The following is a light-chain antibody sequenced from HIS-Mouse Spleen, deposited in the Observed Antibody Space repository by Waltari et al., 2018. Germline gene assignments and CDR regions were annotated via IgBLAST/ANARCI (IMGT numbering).Light chain of an antibody. Sequence: QSALTQPPSASGSPGQSVTIPCTGTSSDVGGYHYVPWYQQHPGKAPKLMIYEVSKRPSGVPDRFSGSKSGNTASLTVSGLQAEDEADYYCSSYAGSNNLFGGGTKLTVL. CDR3: SSYAGSNNL. V-gene: IGLV2-8*01. CDR1: SSDVGGYHY. CDR2: EVS. J-gene: IGLJ3*02.